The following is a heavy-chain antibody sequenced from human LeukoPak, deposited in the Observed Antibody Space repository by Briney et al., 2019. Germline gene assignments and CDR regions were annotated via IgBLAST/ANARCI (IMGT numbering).Heavy chain of an antibody. CDR1: GGSISPFY. J-gene: IGHJ3*02. V-gene: IGHV4-59*12. Sequence: PAGTLSLTCTVSGGSISPFYWNWIRQPPGKGLEWIGYNYYTGGTSYSPSLNSRATISVDTSKNQISLKLNSVTAADTAVYYCARGRIVVANTRAFDIWGQGTMVPVSS. CDR2: NYYTGGT. D-gene: IGHD3-22*01. CDR3: ARGRIVVANTRAFDI.